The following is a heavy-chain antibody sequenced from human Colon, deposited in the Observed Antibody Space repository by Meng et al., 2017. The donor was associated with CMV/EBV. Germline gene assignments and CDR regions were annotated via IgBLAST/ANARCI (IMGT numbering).Heavy chain of an antibody. CDR1: VFSLNICKVG. V-gene: IGHV2-5*02. CDR3: AHKSLPAAFFDY. J-gene: IGHJ4*02. CDR2: IYWDDDK. D-gene: IGHD2-2*01. Sequence: HIPLKQPCPTRVTTTQPLTLTCTCSVFSLNICKVGVGAFRQPPGNAPEWLARIYWDDDKRYRSSLGNSLTHTYVASKNQVVLTMTDMYPVDTATYYCAHKSLPAAFFDYWSQGTLVTVSS.